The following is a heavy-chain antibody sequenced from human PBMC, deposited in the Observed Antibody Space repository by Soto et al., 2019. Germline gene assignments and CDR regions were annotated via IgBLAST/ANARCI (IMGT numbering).Heavy chain of an antibody. J-gene: IGHJ1*01. D-gene: IGHD2-15*01. CDR3: AKTSGAYCSGGSCYFQH. Sequence: GGSLRLSCAASGFTFSSYAMSWVRQAPGKGLEWVSAISGSGGSTYYADSVKGRFTISRDNSKNTLYLQMNSLRAEDTAVYYCAKTSGAYCSGGSCYFQHWGQGTLVTVSS. V-gene: IGHV3-23*01. CDR2: ISGSGGST. CDR1: GFTFSSYA.